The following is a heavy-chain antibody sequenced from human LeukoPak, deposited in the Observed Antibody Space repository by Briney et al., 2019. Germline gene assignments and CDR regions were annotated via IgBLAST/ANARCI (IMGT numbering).Heavy chain of an antibody. D-gene: IGHD3-16*01. CDR1: GGSISSYY. Sequence: SETLSLTCTVSGGSISSYYWSWIRQPTGKGLEWIGYIYYSGGTNYNPSLKSRVTISVDTSKNQFSLKLSSVTAADTAVYYCARCAVMDDDYFDYWGQGTLVTVSS. J-gene: IGHJ4*02. V-gene: IGHV4-59*01. CDR2: IYYSGGT. CDR3: ARCAVMDDDYFDY.